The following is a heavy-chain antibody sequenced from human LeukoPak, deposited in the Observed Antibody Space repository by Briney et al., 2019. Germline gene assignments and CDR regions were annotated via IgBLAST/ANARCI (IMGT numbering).Heavy chain of an antibody. CDR1: GFTFDDYV. D-gene: IGHD3-22*01. V-gene: IGHV3-9*01. J-gene: IGHJ4*02. CDR3: AKDRSSRGYYYYIDY. Sequence: GGSLRLSCAASGFTFDDYVMHWVRQAPGKGLEWVAGISSNSDSIAYADSVKDRFTISRDNARNSLSLQMNSLRAEDTALYYCAKDRSSRGYYYYIDYWGQGALVTVSS. CDR2: ISSNSDSI.